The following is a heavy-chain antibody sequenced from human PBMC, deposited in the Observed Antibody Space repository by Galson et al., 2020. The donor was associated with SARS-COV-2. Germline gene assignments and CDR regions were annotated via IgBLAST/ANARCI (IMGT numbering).Heavy chain of an antibody. CDR2: IWYDGSNK. V-gene: IGHV3-33*01. CDR3: ARDPTGGNGYFDY. CDR1: GFIFTSYG. Sequence: GGSLRLSCAASGFIFTSYGMHWVRQAPGKGLEWVAVIWYDGSNKYYGDSVKGRFTISRDKSKNTLYLQMNSLRADDTAVYYCARDPTGGNGYFDYWGQGTLVTVSS. J-gene: IGHJ4*02. D-gene: IGHD3-16*01.